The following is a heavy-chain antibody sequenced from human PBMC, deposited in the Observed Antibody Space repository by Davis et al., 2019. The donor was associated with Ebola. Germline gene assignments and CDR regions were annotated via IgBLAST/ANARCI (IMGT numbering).Heavy chain of an antibody. CDR2: IIPIFGTA. CDR3: ARGRGDYVLLK. V-gene: IGHV1-69*13. CDR1: GGTFSSYA. D-gene: IGHD4-17*01. J-gene: IGHJ4*02. Sequence: SVKVSCKASGGTFSSYAISWARQVPGQGLEWMGEIIPIFGTANYAQKFQGRVTITADESTSTAYMELSSLRSEDTAVYYCARGRGDYVLLKWGQGTLVTISS.